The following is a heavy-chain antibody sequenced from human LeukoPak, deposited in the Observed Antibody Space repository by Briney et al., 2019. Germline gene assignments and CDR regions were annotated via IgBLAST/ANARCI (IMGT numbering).Heavy chain of an antibody. CDR2: IYYSGST. CDR1: GGSISSYY. V-gene: IGHV4-59*01. CDR3: ARDRYTTMVRGVIGYNWFDP. Sequence: SETLSLTCTVSGGSISSYYWSWIRQPPGKGLEWIGYIYYSGSTNYNPSLKSRVTISVDTSKNQFSLKLSSVAAADTAVYYCARDRYTTMVRGVIGYNWFDPWGQGTLVTVSS. D-gene: IGHD3-10*01. J-gene: IGHJ5*02.